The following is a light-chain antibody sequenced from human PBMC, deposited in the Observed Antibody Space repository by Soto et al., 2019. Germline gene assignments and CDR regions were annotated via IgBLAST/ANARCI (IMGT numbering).Light chain of an antibody. CDR3: SSYTTSNTYV. Sequence: QSVLTQPASVSGYPGQSITISCTGRSSDVGGYNYVSWYQQHPGKAPEFMIYEVSRRPPGVSNRFSGSKSGNTASLTVSGLQAEDEADYYCSSYTTSNTYVFGTGTKVTVL. J-gene: IGLJ1*01. CDR1: SSDVGGYNY. CDR2: EVS. V-gene: IGLV2-14*01.